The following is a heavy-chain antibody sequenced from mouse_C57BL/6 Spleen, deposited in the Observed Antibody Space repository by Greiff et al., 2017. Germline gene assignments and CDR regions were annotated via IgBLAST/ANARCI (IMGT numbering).Heavy chain of an antibody. CDR2: IDPETGGT. V-gene: IGHV1-15*01. J-gene: IGHJ1*03. Sequence: QVQLQQSGAELVRPGASVTLSCKASGYTFTDYEMHWVKQTPVHGLEWIGAIDPETGGTAYNQKFKGKAILTADKSSSTAYMELRSLTSEDSAVYYWTPITTVVATRYFDVWGTGTTVTVSS. CDR1: GYTFTDYE. CDR3: TPITTVVATRYFDV. D-gene: IGHD1-1*01.